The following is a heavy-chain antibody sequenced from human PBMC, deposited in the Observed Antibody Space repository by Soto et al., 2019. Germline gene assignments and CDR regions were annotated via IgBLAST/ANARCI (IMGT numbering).Heavy chain of an antibody. J-gene: IGHJ5*02. V-gene: IGHV3-23*01. CDR3: AKDRPAYCSSTSCYSDWFDP. CDR2: ISGSGGST. Sequence: GGSLNLSSAASGFTFISYAMSWVRQAPGKGLEWVSAISGSGGSTYYADSVKGRFTISRDNSKNTLYLQMNSLRAEDTAVYYCAKDRPAYCSSTSCYSDWFDPWGQGTLVTVSS. D-gene: IGHD2-2*01. CDR1: GFTFISYA.